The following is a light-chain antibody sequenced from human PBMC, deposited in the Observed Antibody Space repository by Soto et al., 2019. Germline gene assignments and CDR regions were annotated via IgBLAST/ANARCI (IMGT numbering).Light chain of an antibody. J-gene: IGKJ4*01. V-gene: IGKV3-20*01. Sequence: ELVLTQSPGTLSLSPGESATLSCRASQSVSSSYLAWYQQKPGQAPRLLIYGASSRATGIPDRVSGSGSGTDFTLTISSLQSEDFALYYCQQFHNWPLSFGGGTKVDIK. CDR3: QQFHNWPLS. CDR1: QSVSSSY. CDR2: GAS.